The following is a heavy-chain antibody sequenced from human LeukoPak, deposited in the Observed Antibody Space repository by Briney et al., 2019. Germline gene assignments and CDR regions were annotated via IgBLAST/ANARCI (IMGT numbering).Heavy chain of an antibody. CDR2: ISSSGSTI. D-gene: IGHD3-10*02. J-gene: IGHJ6*04. CDR1: GLTFSSYW. Sequence: GGSLRLSCAASGLTFSSYWMNWVRQAPGKGLERVSYISSSGSTIYYADSVKGRFTISRDNAKNSLYLQMNSLRAEDTAVYYCAELGITMIGGVWGKGTTVTISS. CDR3: AELGITMIGGV. V-gene: IGHV3-48*04.